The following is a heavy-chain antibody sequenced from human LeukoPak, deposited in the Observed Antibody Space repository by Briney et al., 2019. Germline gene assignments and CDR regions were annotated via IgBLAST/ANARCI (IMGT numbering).Heavy chain of an antibody. D-gene: IGHD2-2*01. J-gene: IGHJ4*02. CDR3: ARPDCSSTSCEESYFDY. V-gene: IGHV4-39*01. CDR2: IYYSGST. Sequence: SETLSLTCTVSGGSISSSSYYWGWIRQPPGKGLEWIGSIYYSGSTYYNPSLKSRVTISVDTPKNQFSLKLSSVTAADTAVYYCARPDCSSTSCEESYFDYWGQGTLVTVSS. CDR1: GGSISSSSYY.